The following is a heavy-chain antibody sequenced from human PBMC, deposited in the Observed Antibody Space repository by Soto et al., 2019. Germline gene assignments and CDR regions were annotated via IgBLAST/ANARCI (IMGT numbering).Heavy chain of an antibody. J-gene: IGHJ5*02. Sequence: QVQLQQWGAGLLKPSETLSLTCAVYGGSFSGYYWSWIRQPPGKGLEWIGEINHSGSTNYNPSLMSRVTISADTSKNQFSLKLSSVTAADTAVYYCARGVPYCSGGSCYSYWFDPWGQGTLVTVSS. D-gene: IGHD2-15*01. CDR1: GGSFSGYY. CDR2: INHSGST. V-gene: IGHV4-34*01. CDR3: ARGVPYCSGGSCYSYWFDP.